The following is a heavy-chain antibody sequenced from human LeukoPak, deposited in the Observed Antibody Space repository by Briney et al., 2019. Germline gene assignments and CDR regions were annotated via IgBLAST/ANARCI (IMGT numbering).Heavy chain of an antibody. D-gene: IGHD2/OR15-2a*01. Sequence: KPSETLSLTCTVSGGSISSSGYYWGWIRQPPGKGLEWIGSISYSGTTFYNPSLKSRVTISADTSKNLFFLKLSSVTAADTAMYYCARRVIAATLDYWGRGTLVTVSA. V-gene: IGHV4-39*01. J-gene: IGHJ4*02. CDR3: ARRVIAATLDY. CDR2: ISYSGTT. CDR1: GGSISSSGYY.